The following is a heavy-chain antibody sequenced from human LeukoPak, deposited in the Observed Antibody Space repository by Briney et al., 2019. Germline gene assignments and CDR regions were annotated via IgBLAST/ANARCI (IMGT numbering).Heavy chain of an antibody. CDR1: GYTFTGHY. CDR2: IDINSGGT. J-gene: IGHJ4*02. Sequence: GASVKVSFKASGYTFTGHYMHWVRQAPGQGLEWMGRIDINSGGTTFAQHFQGRVTLTRDTSISTGYMELSGLTSDDTAVYYCATNRIGSSFDYWGQGTLVSVSS. CDR3: ATNRIGSSFDY. V-gene: IGHV1-2*02. D-gene: IGHD6-19*01.